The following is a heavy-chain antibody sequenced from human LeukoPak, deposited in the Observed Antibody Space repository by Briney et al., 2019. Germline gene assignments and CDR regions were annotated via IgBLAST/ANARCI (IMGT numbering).Heavy chain of an antibody. D-gene: IGHD3-22*01. CDR1: GGSFSGYY. V-gene: IGHV4-34*01. CDR3: ARGYYYDSSGSRALGY. J-gene: IGHJ4*02. CDR2: INHSGST. Sequence: PSETLYLTCAVYGGSFSGYYWSWIRQPPGKGLEWIGEINHSGSTNYNPSLKSRVTISVDTSKNQFSLKLSSVTAADTAVYYCARGYYYDSSGSRALGYWGQGTLVTVSS.